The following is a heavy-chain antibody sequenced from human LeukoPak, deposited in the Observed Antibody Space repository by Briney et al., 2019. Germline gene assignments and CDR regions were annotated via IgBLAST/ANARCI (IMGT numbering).Heavy chain of an antibody. CDR3: ARLVGNYGMDV. CDR1: GYSFTNYW. V-gene: IGHV5-51*01. D-gene: IGHD2-15*01. J-gene: IGHJ6*02. Sequence: GESLKISCKGSGYSFTNYWIVWVRQMPGKGLEWMGIIYPDDSETRYSPSFQDQVTISADKSISTTYLQWSSLKASDTAMYYCARLVGNYGMDVWGQGTTVTVSS. CDR2: IYPDDSET.